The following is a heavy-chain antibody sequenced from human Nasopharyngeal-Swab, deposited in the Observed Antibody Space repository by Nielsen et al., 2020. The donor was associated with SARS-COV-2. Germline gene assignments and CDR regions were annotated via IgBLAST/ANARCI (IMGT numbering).Heavy chain of an antibody. Sequence: ASVKVSCKASGYTFTSHGISWVRQAPGQGLEWMGWISAYNGNTNYAQKLQGRVTMTTDTSTSTAYMELRSLRSDDTAVYYCARDRYYGSGTYYMGVYSPPKDYGMDVWGQGTTVTVS. CDR2: ISAYNGNT. J-gene: IGHJ6*02. D-gene: IGHD3-10*01. CDR3: ARDRYYGSGTYYMGVYSPPKDYGMDV. V-gene: IGHV1-18*01. CDR1: GYTFTSHG.